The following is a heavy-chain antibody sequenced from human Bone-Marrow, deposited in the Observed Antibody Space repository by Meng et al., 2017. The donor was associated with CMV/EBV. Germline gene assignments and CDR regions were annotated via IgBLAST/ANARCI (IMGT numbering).Heavy chain of an antibody. J-gene: IGHJ3*02. CDR2: INSDGSST. Sequence: SGFTFSSYWMHWVRQPPGKGLVWVSRINSDGSSTTYADSVKGRFSISRDNAKNTLYLQMNSLRAEDTAVYFCARVRGRFGFDAFDIWGEGTMVTVSS. CDR1: GFTFSSYW. CDR3: ARVRGRFGFDAFDI. D-gene: IGHD3-10*01. V-gene: IGHV3-74*01.